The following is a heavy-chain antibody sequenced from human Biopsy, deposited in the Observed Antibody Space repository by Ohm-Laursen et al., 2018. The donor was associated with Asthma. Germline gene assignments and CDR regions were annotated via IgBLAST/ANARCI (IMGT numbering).Heavy chain of an antibody. V-gene: IGHV3-21*01. D-gene: IGHD3-10*01. CDR2: ISSLSRYK. J-gene: IGHJ4*01. CDR3: ARDFTIGSGSPFHF. Sequence: SLRLSCAAPGFTVSRDHMFWVRQAPGKGLEWVSSISSLSRYKYYSDSLRGRVTISRDNAKSSLHLQMSSLRAEDTAVYFCARDFTIGSGSPFHFWGPGTLVTVSS. CDR1: GFTVSRDH.